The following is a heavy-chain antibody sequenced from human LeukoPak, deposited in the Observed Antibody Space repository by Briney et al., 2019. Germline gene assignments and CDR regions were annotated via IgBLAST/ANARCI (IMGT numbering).Heavy chain of an antibody. V-gene: IGHV1-58*02. CDR3: AAGLTAAGTSESPFDY. CDR1: GFTFTRSA. Sequence: GASVKVSCKASGFTFTRSAIQWVRQARGQGLEWIGWIVVGSGNTNYAQKFQERVTITRDMSTSTAYMELSSLRSEDTAVYYCAAGLTAAGTSESPFDYWGQGTLVTVSS. D-gene: IGHD6-13*01. J-gene: IGHJ4*02. CDR2: IVVGSGNT.